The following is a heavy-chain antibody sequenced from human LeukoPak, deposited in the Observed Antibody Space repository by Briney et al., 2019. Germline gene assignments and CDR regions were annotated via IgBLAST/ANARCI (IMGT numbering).Heavy chain of an antibody. J-gene: IGHJ6*02. CDR2: IWSDGSNK. V-gene: IGHV3-33*03. Sequence: GGSLRLSCAASGFTFSSYGMHWVRQAPGKGLEWVAVIWSDGSNKYYGNSVKGRFTISRDNSKNTLYLQMDSLRAEDTAVYYCVRRDSSFGMDVWGQGTTVTVFS. CDR3: VRRDSSFGMDV. CDR1: GFTFSSYG. D-gene: IGHD3-22*01.